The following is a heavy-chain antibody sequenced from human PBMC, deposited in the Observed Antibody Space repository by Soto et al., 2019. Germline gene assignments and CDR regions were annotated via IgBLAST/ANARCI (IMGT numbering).Heavy chain of an antibody. D-gene: IGHD3-3*01. Sequence: SETLSLTCTVSGGSISSYYWSWIRQPPGKGLEWIGYIYYSGSTNYNPSLKSRVTISVDTSKNQFSLKLSSVTAADTAVYYCAGGSDFWSGTCYYYFLGVRGKGITFTV. CDR1: GGSISSYY. CDR2: IYYSGST. J-gene: IGHJ6*03. V-gene: IGHV4-59*01. CDR3: AGGSDFWSGTCYYYFLGV.